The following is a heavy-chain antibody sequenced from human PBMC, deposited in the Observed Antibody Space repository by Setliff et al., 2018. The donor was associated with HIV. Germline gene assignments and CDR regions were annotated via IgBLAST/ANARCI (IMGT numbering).Heavy chain of an antibody. J-gene: IGHJ4*02. CDR1: GFTFDSYA. V-gene: IGHV3-23*01. Sequence: PGGSLRLSCAASGFTFDSYAMSWVRQAPGKGLEWVSTISSSGGSTYYADSVKGRFTISRDNSKNTLYLQMNSLRAEDTAVYYCVRDAYYYHSSGYYDWGQGTLVTVSS. CDR3: VRDAYYYHSSGYYD. CDR2: ISSSGGST. D-gene: IGHD3-22*01.